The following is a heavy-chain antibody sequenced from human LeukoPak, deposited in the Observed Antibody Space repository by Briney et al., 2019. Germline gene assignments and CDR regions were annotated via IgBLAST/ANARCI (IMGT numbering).Heavy chain of an antibody. D-gene: IGHD6-13*01. CDR1: GFIFSDYA. CDR3: AKDRSSSWYPSYMDV. J-gene: IGHJ6*03. CDR2: MSAIGGST. V-gene: IGHV3-23*01. Sequence: GGSLRLSCVGSGFIFSDYAMTWVRQAPGKGLEWVSGMSAIGGSTYYGDSKKGRFTISRDNSKNTLYLQMSSLRVEDTAVYYCAKDRSSSWYPSYMDVWGKGTTVTVSS.